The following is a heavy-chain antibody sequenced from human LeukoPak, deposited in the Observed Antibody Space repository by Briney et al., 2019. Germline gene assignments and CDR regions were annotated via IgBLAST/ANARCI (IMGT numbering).Heavy chain of an antibody. CDR1: GFTFDDYA. V-gene: IGHV3-9*01. J-gene: IGHJ4*02. CDR3: AGGRLVATSKAVAIDY. CDR2: ISWNSGSI. Sequence: PGGSLRLSCAASGFTFDDYAMHWVRQAPGKGLEWVSGISWNSGSIGYADSVKGRFTISRDNAKNTLYLQMNNLRADDTAVYYCAGGRLVATSKAVAIDYWGQGTLVTVSS. D-gene: IGHD5-12*01.